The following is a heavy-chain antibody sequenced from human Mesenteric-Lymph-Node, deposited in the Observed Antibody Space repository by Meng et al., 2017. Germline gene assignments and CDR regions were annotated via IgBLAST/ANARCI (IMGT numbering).Heavy chain of an antibody. J-gene: IGHJ4*01. CDR1: GFTFTNYA. CDR3: AKASGHTCYGANCYYFDS. Sequence: GESLKIPRVAPGFTFTNYAMSWVRQTPGKGLAWVATFSGRGINTTYHAASLKGRFTISRVDSKSTLHLQMASLRAEDTAVYFCAKASGHTCYGANCYYFDSWGHGTPVTVSS. V-gene: IGHV3-23*01. D-gene: IGHD4/OR15-4a*01. CDR2: FSGRGINTT.